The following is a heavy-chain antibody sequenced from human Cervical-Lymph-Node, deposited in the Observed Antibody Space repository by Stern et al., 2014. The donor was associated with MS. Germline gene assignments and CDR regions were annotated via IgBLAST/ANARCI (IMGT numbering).Heavy chain of an antibody. Sequence: EVQLVESGGGLVEPGGSLRLSCAASGFTFTSYTMNWVRQAPGKGLEWVSSISTDTAYIHYADWVKGRFTISRDNAKNSLFLQMNSLRAEDTAVYYCVRVIGMAIGGTIAYFGMDVWGQGTTVTVSS. CDR3: VRVIGMAIGGTIAYFGMDV. CDR1: GFTFTSYT. J-gene: IGHJ6*02. D-gene: IGHD6-13*01. CDR2: ISTDTAYI. V-gene: IGHV3-21*01.